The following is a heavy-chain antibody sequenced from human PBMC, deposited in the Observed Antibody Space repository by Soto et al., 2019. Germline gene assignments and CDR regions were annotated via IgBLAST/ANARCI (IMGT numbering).Heavy chain of an antibody. V-gene: IGHV3-11*01. CDR1: GFTFSDYY. CDR3: ARVCHCFGGSCYSVSYYYYMDV. D-gene: IGHD2-15*01. Sequence: GGSLRLSCAASGFTFSDYYMSWIRQPPGKGLEWVSYISSSGSTIYYADSVKGRFTISRDNAKNSLYLQMNSLTAEDTAVYYCARVCHCFGGSCYSVSYYYYMDVWGKGTTVTVSS. J-gene: IGHJ6*03. CDR2: ISSSGSTI.